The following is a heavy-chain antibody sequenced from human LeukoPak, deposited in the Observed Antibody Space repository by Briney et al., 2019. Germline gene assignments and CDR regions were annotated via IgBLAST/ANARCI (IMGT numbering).Heavy chain of an antibody. J-gene: IGHJ5*02. CDR1: GGTFSSYA. D-gene: IGHD3-22*01. V-gene: IGHV1-69*13. CDR3: ASHYDSSGYYEAAGSYNWFDP. CDR2: IIPIFGTA. Sequence: HGASVKVSCKASGGTFSSYAISWVRQAPGQGLEWMGGIIPIFGTANYAQKFQGRVTITADESTSTAYMELSSLRSEDTAVYYCASHYDSSGYYEAAGSYNWFDPWGQGTLVTVSS.